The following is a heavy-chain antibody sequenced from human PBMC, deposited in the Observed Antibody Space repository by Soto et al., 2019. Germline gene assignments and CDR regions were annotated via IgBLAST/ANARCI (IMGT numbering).Heavy chain of an antibody. CDR3: ARDWIVEDTNDY. CDR2: IIPIFGTA. D-gene: IGHD1-26*01. J-gene: IGHJ4*02. V-gene: IGHV1-69*06. Sequence: QDPGQGLEWMGGIIPIFGTANYAQKFQGRVTITADKSTSTAYMELSSLRSEDTAVYYCARDWIVEDTNDYWGEGILVTV.